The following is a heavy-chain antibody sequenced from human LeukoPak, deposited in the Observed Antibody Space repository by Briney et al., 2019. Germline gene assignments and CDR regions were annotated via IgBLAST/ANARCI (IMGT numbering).Heavy chain of an antibody. CDR2: ISSSSSYI. Sequence: GGSLRLSCAASGFTFSSYSMNWVRQAPGKGLEWVSSISSSSSYIYYADSVKGRFTISRDNAKNSLYLQMNSLRAEDTAVYYCARAQDYCDSSPAVPDAFDIWGQGTMVTVSS. J-gene: IGHJ3*02. CDR3: ARAQDYCDSSPAVPDAFDI. CDR1: GFTFSSYS. D-gene: IGHD3-22*01. V-gene: IGHV3-21*01.